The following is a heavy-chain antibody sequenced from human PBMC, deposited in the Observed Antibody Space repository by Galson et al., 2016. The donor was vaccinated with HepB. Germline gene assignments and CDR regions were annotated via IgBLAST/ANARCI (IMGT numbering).Heavy chain of an antibody. Sequence: SLRLSCAASGFTFSNYGMSWVRQAPGKGLEWVSAISGSGGSTYYADSVKGRFTISRDNSRNTLYLQMNSLRAEDTAVYYCAKRSNIRDCLNDWGQGTLVTVSS. CDR3: AKRSNIRDCLND. CDR2: ISGSGGST. D-gene: IGHD2-21*01. J-gene: IGHJ4*02. V-gene: IGHV3-23*01. CDR1: GFTFSNYG.